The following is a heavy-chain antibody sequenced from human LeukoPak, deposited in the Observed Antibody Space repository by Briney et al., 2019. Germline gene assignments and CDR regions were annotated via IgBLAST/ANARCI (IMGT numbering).Heavy chain of an antibody. J-gene: IGHJ4*02. Sequence: PGGSLRLSCAASGFTFSSYAMSWVRQAPGKGLEWVSAISGSGGSTYYADSVKGRFTISRDNSKNTLYLQMNSLRAEDTAVYYCAKGSLWFGELFKGRKTPLDYWGQGTLVTVSS. D-gene: IGHD3-10*01. CDR3: AKGSLWFGELFKGRKTPLDY. CDR1: GFTFSSYA. CDR2: ISGSGGST. V-gene: IGHV3-23*01.